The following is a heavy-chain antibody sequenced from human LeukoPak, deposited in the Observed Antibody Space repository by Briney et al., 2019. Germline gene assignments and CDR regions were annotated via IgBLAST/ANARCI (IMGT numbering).Heavy chain of an antibody. D-gene: IGHD3-10*01. V-gene: IGHV4-34*01. Sequence: ASETLSLTCAVYGGSFSGYYWSWIRQPPGKGLEWIGEINHSGSTNYNPSLKSRVTISVDTSKNQFSLKLSSVTAADTAVYYCARGPYYYGSGSPYYYYYGMDVWGQGTTVTVSS. J-gene: IGHJ6*02. CDR3: ARGPYYYGSGSPYYYYYGMDV. CDR1: GGSFSGYY. CDR2: INHSGST.